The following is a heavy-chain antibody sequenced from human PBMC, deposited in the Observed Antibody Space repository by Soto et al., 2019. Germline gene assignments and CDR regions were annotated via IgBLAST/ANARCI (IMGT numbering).Heavy chain of an antibody. D-gene: IGHD3-16*02. J-gene: IGHJ4*02. CDR1: GFTFSSYG. V-gene: IGHV3-30*18. CDR2: ISYDGSNK. Sequence: GGSLRLSCAASGFTFSSYGMHWVRQAPGKGLEWVAVISYDGSNKYYADSVKGRFTISRDNSKNTLYLQMNSLRAEDTAVYYCAKAPSGVYDYIWGSYRYPVPDYWGQGTLVTGSS. CDR3: AKAPSGVYDYIWGSYRYPVPDY.